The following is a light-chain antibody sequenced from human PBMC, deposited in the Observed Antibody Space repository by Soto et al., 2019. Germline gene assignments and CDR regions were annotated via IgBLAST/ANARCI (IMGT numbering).Light chain of an antibody. Sequence: EIVLTQSPATLSLSPGERATLSCRASQSVSSYLAWYQQKPGQAPRLLIYYASNRATGIPARFSVSGSGTDFNLTISSLEPEDFAVYYCQQRNNWPKRFTFGPGTKVDIK. V-gene: IGKV3-11*01. CDR2: YAS. CDR3: QQRNNWPKRFT. CDR1: QSVSSY. J-gene: IGKJ3*01.